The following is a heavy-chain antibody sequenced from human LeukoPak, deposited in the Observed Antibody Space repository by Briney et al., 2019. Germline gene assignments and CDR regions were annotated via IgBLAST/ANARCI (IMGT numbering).Heavy chain of an antibody. Sequence: GGSLRLSCAASGFTFDDYGMSWVRQAPGKGLEWVSGINWNGGGTGYADSVKGRFTIARDNAKNSLYLVMNSLRAEDTAFYYCARGSPMEVVVAARNSPILYYFDYWGQGTLVTVSS. J-gene: IGHJ4*02. V-gene: IGHV3-20*04. CDR3: ARGSPMEVVVAARNSPILYYFDY. CDR2: INWNGGGT. D-gene: IGHD2-15*01. CDR1: GFTFDDYG.